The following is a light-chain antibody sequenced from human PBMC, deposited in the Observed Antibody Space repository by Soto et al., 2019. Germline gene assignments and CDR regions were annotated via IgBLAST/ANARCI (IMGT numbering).Light chain of an antibody. V-gene: IGKV3-11*01. CDR2: DAS. CDR1: QSVSSY. CDR3: QQRSNWTPKYT. J-gene: IGKJ2*01. Sequence: EIVLTQSPATLSLSPGERATLSCRASQSVSSYLAWYQQKPGQAPRLLIYDASNSATGIPARFSGSGSGTDFTLTISSLEPEDFAVYYCQQRSNWTPKYTFGQGTKLEIK.